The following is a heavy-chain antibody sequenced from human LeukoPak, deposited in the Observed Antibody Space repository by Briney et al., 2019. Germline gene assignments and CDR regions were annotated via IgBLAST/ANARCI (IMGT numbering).Heavy chain of an antibody. V-gene: IGHV1-24*01. D-gene: IGHD1-7*01. J-gene: IGHJ4*02. CDR2: FDPEDGET. CDR3: ATVYETGTKFDY. CDR1: GYTLTELS. Sequence: ASVKVSCKVSGYTLTELSMHWVRQAPGKGLEWMGGFDPEDGETIYAQKFEGRVTMTEDTSTDTAYMELSSLRSEDTAVYYCATVYETGTKFDYWGQGTLVTVSS.